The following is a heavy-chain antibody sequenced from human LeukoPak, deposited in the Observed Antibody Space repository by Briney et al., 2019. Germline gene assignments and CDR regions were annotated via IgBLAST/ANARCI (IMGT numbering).Heavy chain of an antibody. D-gene: IGHD6-19*01. J-gene: IGHJ3*02. Sequence: PGGSLRLSCAASGFTFSSYSMNWVRQAPGKGLEWVSYISSSSSTIYYADSVKGRFTISRDNAKNLLYLQMNSLRAEDTAVYYCARGGWYGQDAFDIWGQGTMVTVSS. CDR1: GFTFSSYS. V-gene: IGHV3-48*01. CDR3: ARGGWYGQDAFDI. CDR2: ISSSSSTI.